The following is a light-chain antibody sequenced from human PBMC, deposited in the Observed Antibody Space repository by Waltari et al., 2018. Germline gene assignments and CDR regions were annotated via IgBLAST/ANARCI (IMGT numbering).Light chain of an antibody. Sequence: EIVMTQSPATLSVSPGERATLTCRASQSVSTNLAWYQQKPGQAPRLLIYGASTRATGIPARFSGGGSGTEFTLTISSLQSEDFAVHYCQQYNDWPPMYTFGQGTKLDI. V-gene: IGKV3-15*01. CDR2: GAS. CDR1: QSVSTN. J-gene: IGKJ2*01. CDR3: QQYNDWPPMYT.